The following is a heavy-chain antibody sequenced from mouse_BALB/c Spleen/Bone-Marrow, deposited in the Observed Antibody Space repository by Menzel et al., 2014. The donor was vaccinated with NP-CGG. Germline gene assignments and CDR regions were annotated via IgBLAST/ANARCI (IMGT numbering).Heavy chain of an antibody. D-gene: IGHD6-2*01. CDR2: FHPYNDDT. J-gene: IGHJ4*01. V-gene: IGHV1-47*01. CDR1: GYTFTTYP. CDR3: ARSLRSYAMDY. Sequence: QVQLQQSGAELVKPGASVKMSCKAFGYTFTTYPIEWMKQNHGKSLEWIGNFHPYNDDTKYNEKFKGKAKLTVKKSSSTVYLELSRLTSDDSAVYYCARSLRSYAMDYWGQGTSVTVSS.